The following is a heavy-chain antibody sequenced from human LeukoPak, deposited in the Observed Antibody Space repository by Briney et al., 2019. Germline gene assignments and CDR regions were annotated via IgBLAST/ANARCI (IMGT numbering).Heavy chain of an antibody. J-gene: IGHJ5*02. CDR3: ARGAYYDFWSGYYGNWFDP. D-gene: IGHD3-3*01. V-gene: IGHV4-61*02. CDR1: GGSISSGSYY. CDR2: IYTSGST. Sequence: SQTLSLTCTVSGGSISSGSYYWSWIRQPAGKGLEWIGRIYTSGSTNYNPSLKSLVTISVDRYKNQFSLNLSSVTAADTAVYYCARGAYYDFWSGYYGNWFDPWGQGTLVTVSS.